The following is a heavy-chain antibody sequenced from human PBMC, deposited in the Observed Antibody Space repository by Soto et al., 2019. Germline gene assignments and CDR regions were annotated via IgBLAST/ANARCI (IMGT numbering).Heavy chain of an antibody. V-gene: IGHV3-48*03. J-gene: IGHJ6*02. CDR1: GFTFSSYE. CDR3: ARDGYYYYGMDV. Sequence: GGSLRLSCAASGFTFSSYEMNWVRQAPGKGLEWVSYISSSGSTIYYADSVKGRFTISRDNAKNSLYLQMNSLRAEDTAVYYCARDGYYYYGMDVWGQGTTVTV. CDR2: ISSSGSTI.